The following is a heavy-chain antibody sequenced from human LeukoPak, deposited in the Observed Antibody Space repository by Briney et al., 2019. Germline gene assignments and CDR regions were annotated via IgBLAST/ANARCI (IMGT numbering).Heavy chain of an antibody. Sequence: ASVKVSCKASGYTFTGYDMHWVRQAPGQGLEWMGWINPNSGGTNYAQKFQGRVTMTRDTSISTAYMELSRLRSDDTAVYYCATYSGYAGAFDIWGQGTMVTVSS. J-gene: IGHJ3*02. CDR2: INPNSGGT. CDR1: GYTFTGYD. D-gene: IGHD5-12*01. CDR3: ATYSGYAGAFDI. V-gene: IGHV1-2*02.